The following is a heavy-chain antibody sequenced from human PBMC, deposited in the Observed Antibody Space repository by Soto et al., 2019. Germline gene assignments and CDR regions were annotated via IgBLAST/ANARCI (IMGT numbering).Heavy chain of an antibody. CDR1: GYTFTNYG. V-gene: IGHV1-18*01. CDR2: ISGYNGNT. CDR3: AGEGQAPSYYSGMDV. J-gene: IGHJ6*02. Sequence: QVQVVQSGDEVKKPGASVKVSCKASGYTFTNYGFSWVRQAPGQGLEWMGWISGYNGNTNYAEKFQGRVTMTTDPSTSTAHMELRSLRSGDTAVYYCAGEGQAPSYYSGMDVWGQGTAVTVCS.